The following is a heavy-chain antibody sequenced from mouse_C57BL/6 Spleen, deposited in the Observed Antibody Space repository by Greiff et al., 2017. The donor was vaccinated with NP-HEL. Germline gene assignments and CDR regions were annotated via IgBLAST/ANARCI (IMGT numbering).Heavy chain of an antibody. CDR1: GYSITSGYY. CDR2: ISYDGSN. J-gene: IGHJ3*01. Sequence: ESGPGLVKPSQSLSLTCSVTGYSITSGYYWNWLRQFPGNKLEWMGYISYDGSNNYNPSLKNRISITRDTSKNQFFLKLNSVTTEDTATYYCASYDYGGFAYWGQGTLVTVSA. V-gene: IGHV3-6*01. D-gene: IGHD2-4*01. CDR3: ASYDYGGFAY.